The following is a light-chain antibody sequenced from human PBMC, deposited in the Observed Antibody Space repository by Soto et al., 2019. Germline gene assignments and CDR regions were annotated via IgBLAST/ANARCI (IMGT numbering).Light chain of an antibody. V-gene: IGKV3-15*01. CDR2: GAF. Sequence: EMDMTQSPATLSVSPGEGATLSCRAAQNIGNSLGWYQQRPGQAPRLLIYGAFHRATGIPARFSGSGSGTEFTLTINSLQPEDSATCYCQYLGAFGQGTKWEIK. CDR3: QYLGA. J-gene: IGKJ2*01. CDR1: QNIGNS.